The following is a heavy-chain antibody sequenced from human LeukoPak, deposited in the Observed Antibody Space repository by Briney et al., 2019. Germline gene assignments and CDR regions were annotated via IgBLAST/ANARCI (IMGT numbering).Heavy chain of an antibody. Sequence: PGGSLRLSCAASGFTFSDYYMSWIRQAPGKGLEWLSYISASGTTIFYADSVKGRFTISRDNAKNSLYLQMSSLRAEDTALYYCARDSRGAFDIWGQGTMVTVS. J-gene: IGHJ3*02. V-gene: IGHV3-11*01. CDR1: GFTFSDYY. CDR2: ISASGTTI. D-gene: IGHD5-12*01. CDR3: ARDSRGAFDI.